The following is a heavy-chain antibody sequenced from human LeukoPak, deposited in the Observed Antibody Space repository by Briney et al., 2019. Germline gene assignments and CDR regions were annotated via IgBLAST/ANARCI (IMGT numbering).Heavy chain of an antibody. CDR3: ARDYDILTGLYYFDY. J-gene: IGHJ4*02. Sequence: ASVKVSCKASGYTITGYYMHWVRQAPGQGLEWMGWINPNSGGTNYAQKFQGRVTMTRDTSISTAYMELSRLRSDDTAVYYCARDYDILTGLYYFDYWGQGTLVTVSS. CDR1: GYTITGYY. CDR2: INPNSGGT. V-gene: IGHV1-2*02. D-gene: IGHD3-9*01.